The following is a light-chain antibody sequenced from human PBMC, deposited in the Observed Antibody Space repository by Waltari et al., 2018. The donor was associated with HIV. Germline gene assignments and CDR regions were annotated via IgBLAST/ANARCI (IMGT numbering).Light chain of an antibody. Sequence: DIVMTQSPDSLAVSLGGRATINCKSSQSVVYSHNNKNYLAWYQQKPGQPAKLLIYWASTRESGVPERFSGSGSQTDFTLSISSLQAEDAAVYYCQQYHSVPHTFGQGTKVEIK. J-gene: IGKJ2*01. CDR1: QSVVYSHNNKNY. V-gene: IGKV4-1*01. CDR2: WAS. CDR3: QQYHSVPHT.